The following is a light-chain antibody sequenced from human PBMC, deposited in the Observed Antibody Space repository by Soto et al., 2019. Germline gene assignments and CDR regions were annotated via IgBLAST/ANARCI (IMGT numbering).Light chain of an antibody. CDR1: SGHSSYA. CDR3: QTWSTGPWV. V-gene: IGLV4-69*01. J-gene: IGLJ3*02. CDR2: VNSDGSH. Sequence: QLVLTQSPSASASLGASVKLTCTLTSGHSSYAIAWHQQQPEKGPRYLMKVNSDGSHSKGDGIPDRFSGSSSGAERYLTISSLQSEDEADYYCQTWSTGPWVFGGGTKLTVL.